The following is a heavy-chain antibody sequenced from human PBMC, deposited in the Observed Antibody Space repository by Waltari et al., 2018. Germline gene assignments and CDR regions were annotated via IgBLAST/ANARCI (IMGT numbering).Heavy chain of an antibody. CDR1: GFDLTNNG. CDR3: AREMQRPRDYGMDV. Sequence: QVQLVESGGDVVQPGGSLRLSGATSGFDLTNNGLHGGRQAPGKGLEWVAVVSFDSYNTYYADSVKGRFTISKDHSKNTVFLQMSSLRPEDTAVYYCAREMQRPRDYGMDVWGQGTTVTVSS. J-gene: IGHJ6*02. V-gene: IGHV3-30*03. D-gene: IGHD6-25*01. CDR2: VSFDSYNT.